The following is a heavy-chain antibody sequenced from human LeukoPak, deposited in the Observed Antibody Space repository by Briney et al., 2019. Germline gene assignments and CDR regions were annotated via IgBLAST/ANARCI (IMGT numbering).Heavy chain of an antibody. CDR1: GFLFSSFE. J-gene: IGHJ4*02. D-gene: IGHD5-12*01. Sequence: GGSLRLSCAASGFLFSSFEVNWVRQAPGKGLEGVSYISSSGITIYYADSVKGRFTISRDNAKNSLYLQMNSLRAEDTAVYYCAREMGGYPFDYWGQGTLVTVSS. CDR2: ISSSGITI. CDR3: AREMGGYPFDY. V-gene: IGHV3-48*03.